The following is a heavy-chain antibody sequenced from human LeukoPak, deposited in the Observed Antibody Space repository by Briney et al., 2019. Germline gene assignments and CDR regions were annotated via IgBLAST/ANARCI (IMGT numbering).Heavy chain of an antibody. V-gene: IGHV3-11*01. D-gene: IGHD3-3*01. CDR3: ARAPLGVTRITIFGVPAGDWFDP. Sequence: GGSLRLSCAASGFSFSDHYMRWIRQAPGTGLEWVSSISGSGTDIYYADSVKGRFTISRDNAKNSLYLHMSSLRGEDTAVYYCARAPLGVTRITIFGVPAGDWFDPWGQGTLVTVSS. CDR1: GFSFSDHY. J-gene: IGHJ5*02. CDR2: ISGSGTDI.